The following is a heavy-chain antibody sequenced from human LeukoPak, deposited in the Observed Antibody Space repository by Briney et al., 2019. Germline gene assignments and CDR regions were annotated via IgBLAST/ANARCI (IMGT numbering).Heavy chain of an antibody. CDR3: AKSYSSSWGNYYYMDV. D-gene: IGHD6-13*01. Sequence: GGSLRLSCAASGFTFSSYAVHWVRQAPGKGLEWVAVISYDGSNKYYADSVKGRFTISRDNSKNTLYLQMNSLRSEDTAIYYCAKSYSSSWGNYYYMDVWGKGTTVTVSS. V-gene: IGHV3-30*04. CDR1: GFTFSSYA. J-gene: IGHJ6*03. CDR2: ISYDGSNK.